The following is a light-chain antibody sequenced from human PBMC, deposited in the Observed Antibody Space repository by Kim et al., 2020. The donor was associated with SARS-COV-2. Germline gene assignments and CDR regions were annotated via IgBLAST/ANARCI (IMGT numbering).Light chain of an antibody. Sequence: RATLNCKTNQPALDNSNNKIYLAWSQQKPGQAPKLLICWASIRESGVSDRFSGSGSETDFTLTISSLQAEDVAVYYCQQYYSTPPSFGQGTKLEI. CDR3: QQYYSTPPS. V-gene: IGKV4-1*01. CDR2: WAS. CDR1: QPALDNSNNKIY. J-gene: IGKJ2*03.